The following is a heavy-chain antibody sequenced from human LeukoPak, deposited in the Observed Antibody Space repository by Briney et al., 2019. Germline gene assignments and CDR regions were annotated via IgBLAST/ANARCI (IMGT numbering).Heavy chain of an antibody. D-gene: IGHD1-14*01. Sequence: GGSLRLSCAASGFTFSSYGMHWVRQAPGKGLEWVAFIRYDGSNKYYADSVKGRFTISRDNSKNTLYLQMNSLRAEDTAVYYCARDGLTGPSSLIPLDVWGKGTTVTVSS. V-gene: IGHV3-30*02. J-gene: IGHJ6*04. CDR1: GFTFSSYG. CDR2: IRYDGSNK. CDR3: ARDGLTGPSSLIPLDV.